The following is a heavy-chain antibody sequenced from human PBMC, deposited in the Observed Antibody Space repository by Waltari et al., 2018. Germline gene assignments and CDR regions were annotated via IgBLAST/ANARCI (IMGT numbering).Heavy chain of an antibody. CDR3: ASSRSGYFYYFDY. Sequence: QVQLVQSGAEVKKPGASVKVSCKASGYTFTGYYMHWVRQAPGQGLEWMGRINPNSGGTNYEQKFQGRVTMTRDTSISTAYMELSRLRSDDTAVYYCASSRSGYFYYFDYWGQGTLVTVSS. CDR1: GYTFTGYY. V-gene: IGHV1-2*06. J-gene: IGHJ4*02. CDR2: INPNSGGT. D-gene: IGHD3-3*01.